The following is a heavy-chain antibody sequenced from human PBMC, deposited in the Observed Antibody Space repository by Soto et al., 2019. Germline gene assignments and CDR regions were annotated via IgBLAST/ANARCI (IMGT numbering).Heavy chain of an antibody. CDR3: TRGSYQDIVVVVAATPPSDY. Sequence: GGSLRLSCTASGFTFGDYAMSWFRQAPGKGLEWVGFIRSKACGGTTEYAASVKGRFTISRDDSKSIAYLQMNSLKTEDTAVYYCTRGSYQDIVVVVAATPPSDYWGQGTLVTVSS. D-gene: IGHD2-15*01. CDR1: GFTFGDYA. J-gene: IGHJ4*02. CDR2: IRSKACGGTT. V-gene: IGHV3-49*03.